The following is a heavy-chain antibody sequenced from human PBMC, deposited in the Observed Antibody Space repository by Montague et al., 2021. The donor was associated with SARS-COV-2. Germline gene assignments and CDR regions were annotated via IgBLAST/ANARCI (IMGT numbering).Heavy chain of an antibody. V-gene: IGHV4-39*01. Sequence: SETLSLTCTVYSDSISSTDHYWAWMRQPPGKGLEWIASIFYSGSTYYNPSLKSRVTISVDTSKNLFSLQLNSVTPADTSVYYCERHLRVGNRWNGFEADYWGQGALVSVSS. CDR2: IFYSGST. D-gene: IGHD1-1*01. J-gene: IGHJ4*02. CDR3: ERHLRVGNRWNGFEADY. CDR1: SDSISSTDHY.